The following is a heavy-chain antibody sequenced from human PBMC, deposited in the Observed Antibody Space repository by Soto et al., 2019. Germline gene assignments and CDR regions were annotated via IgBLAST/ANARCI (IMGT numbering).Heavy chain of an antibody. Sequence: EVQLVESGGDLVKPGASLRLSCAASGLTFSNAWMTWVRQAPGKGLEWVGRIKSNTDGGALDYAAPLKGRFTISRDDSRSTLYLLLNSLKPEDTAVYYCATRPAPYYADWSLDYWGQGTLVTVSS. J-gene: IGHJ4*02. D-gene: IGHD3-16*01. CDR2: IKSNTDGGAL. V-gene: IGHV3-15*01. CDR1: GLTFSNAW. CDR3: ATRPAPYYADWSLDY.